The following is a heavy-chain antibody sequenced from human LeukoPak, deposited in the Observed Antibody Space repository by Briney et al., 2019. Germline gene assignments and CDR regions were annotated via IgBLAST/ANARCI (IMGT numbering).Heavy chain of an antibody. D-gene: IGHD6-13*01. CDR3: ARDGGNGIAAAGTGPWFDP. CDR2: INTNTGNP. Sequence: ASVKVSCKASGYTFTSYAMNWVRQAPGQGLEWMGWINTNTGNPTYAQGFTGRFVFSLDTSVSTAYLQTSSLKAEDTAVYYCARDGGNGIAAAGTGPWFDPWGQGTLVTVSS. J-gene: IGHJ5*02. CDR1: GYTFTSYA. V-gene: IGHV7-4-1*02.